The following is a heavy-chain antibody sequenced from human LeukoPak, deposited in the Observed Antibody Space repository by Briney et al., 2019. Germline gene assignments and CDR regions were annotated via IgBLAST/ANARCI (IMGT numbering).Heavy chain of an antibody. Sequence: GGSLRLSCAASGFTFSNYDMNWVRQAPGKGLEWVSYISSSSRIIYYADSLRGRFTISRDNAKNSLYLQLNSLRADDTAVYYCARGYSYGYNYWGQGTLVTVSS. D-gene: IGHD5-18*01. CDR2: ISSSSRII. V-gene: IGHV3-48*01. CDR3: ARGYSYGYNY. CDR1: GFTFSNYD. J-gene: IGHJ4*02.